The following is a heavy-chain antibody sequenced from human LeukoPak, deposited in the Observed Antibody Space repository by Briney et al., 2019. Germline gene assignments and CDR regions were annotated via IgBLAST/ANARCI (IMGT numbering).Heavy chain of an antibody. J-gene: IGHJ5*02. D-gene: IGHD6-6*01. CDR2: IIPIFGTA. CDR1: GGTFSSYA. V-gene: IGHV1-69*13. CDR3: ARALSIAARLWWFDP. Sequence: GASVKVSCKASGGTFSSYAISWVRQAPGQGLEWMGGIIPIFGTANYAQKFQGRVTITADESTSTAYMELSSLRSEDTAVYYCARALSIAARLWWFDPWGQGTLVTVSP.